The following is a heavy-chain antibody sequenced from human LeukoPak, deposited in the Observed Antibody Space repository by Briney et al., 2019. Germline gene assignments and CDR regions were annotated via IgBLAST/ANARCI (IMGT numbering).Heavy chain of an antibody. CDR2: IWYDGSNK. CDR1: GFTFSSYG. J-gene: IGHJ4*02. CDR3: ARGRYYYDSSGYYYSFDY. Sequence: PGGSLRLFCAASGFTFSSYGMQWVRQAPGKGLEWVAVIWYDGSNKYYADSVKGRFTISRDNSKNTLYLQMNSLRAEDTAVYYCARGRYYYDSSGYYYSFDYWGQGTLVTVSS. D-gene: IGHD3-22*01. V-gene: IGHV3-33*01.